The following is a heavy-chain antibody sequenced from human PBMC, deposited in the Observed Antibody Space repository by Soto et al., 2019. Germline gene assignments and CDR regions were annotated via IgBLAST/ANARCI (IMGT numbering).Heavy chain of an antibody. CDR3: AGDETGDSYYFFYGMDV. J-gene: IGHJ6*02. V-gene: IGHV1-69*01. D-gene: IGHD7-27*01. CDR2: ILPIFGTT. CDR1: GGTFNTYN. Sequence: QVQLVQSGAEVKKPGSSVKVSCKASGGTFNTYNINWVRQAPGQGLEWMGGILPIFGTTDYAQRFQGRVTITADDSTSTAYRELSSLRSEDTAVYYCAGDETGDSYYFFYGMDVWSQGTTVTVTS.